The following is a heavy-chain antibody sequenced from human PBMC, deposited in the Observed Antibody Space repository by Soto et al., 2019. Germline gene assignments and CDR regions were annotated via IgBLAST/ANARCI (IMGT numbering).Heavy chain of an antibody. CDR2: IYYSGST. J-gene: IGHJ4*02. D-gene: IGHD2-15*01. CDR1: GGSISSLY. Sequence: SETLSLTCTVSGGSISSLYWIWIRQPPGKGLEWIGYIYYSGSTNYNPSLKSRVTISVDTSKNQFSLKLSSVTAADTAVYYCARQGRGSPIDYWGQGTLVTVSS. V-gene: IGHV4-59*11. CDR3: ARQGRGSPIDY.